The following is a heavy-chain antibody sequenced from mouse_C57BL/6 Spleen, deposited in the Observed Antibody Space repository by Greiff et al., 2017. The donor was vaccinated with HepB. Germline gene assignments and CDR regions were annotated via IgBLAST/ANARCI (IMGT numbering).Heavy chain of an antibody. J-gene: IGHJ2*01. V-gene: IGHV1-69*01. Sequence: VQLQQSGAELVMPGASVKLSCKASGYTFTSYWMHWVKQRPGQGLEWIGEIDPSDSYTNYNQKFKGKSTLTVDKSSSTAYMQLSSLTSEDSAVYYCARSGYDYDDYWGQGTTLTVSS. CDR2: IDPSDSYT. CDR3: ARSGYDYDDY. CDR1: GYTFTSYW. D-gene: IGHD2-4*01.